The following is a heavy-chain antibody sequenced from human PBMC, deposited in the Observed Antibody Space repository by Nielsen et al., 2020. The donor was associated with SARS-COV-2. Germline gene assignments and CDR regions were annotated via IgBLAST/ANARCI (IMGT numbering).Heavy chain of an antibody. D-gene: IGHD2-2*01. CDR3: ARGDLVVVPSPILGLGPFFYYFYLDV. J-gene: IGHJ6*03. V-gene: IGHV4-4*02. CDR1: GGSVSSNDW. Sequence: SETLSLTCAVSGGSVSSNDWRTWGRQPPGKGLEWIGEVSHSGSIKYNPSLKSRVTLSIDKSKRQFSLRLTSVSAADTAVYFCARGDLVVVPSPILGLGPFFYYFYLDVWGKGTTVIVSS. CDR2: VSHSGSI.